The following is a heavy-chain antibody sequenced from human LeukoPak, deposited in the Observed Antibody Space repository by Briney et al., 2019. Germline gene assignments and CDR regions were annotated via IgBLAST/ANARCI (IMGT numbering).Heavy chain of an antibody. D-gene: IGHD3-16*01. V-gene: IGHV3-7*01. Sequence: GGSLRLSCAASGFTFSSYWMSWVRQARGKGLGWVANIKQDGSEKYYVDSVKGRFTISRDNAKNSLYLQMNSLRVEDTAVYYCARDGVPGGRDVWGQGTTVTVS. J-gene: IGHJ6*02. CDR3: ARDGVPGGRDV. CDR1: GFTFSSYW. CDR2: IKQDGSEK.